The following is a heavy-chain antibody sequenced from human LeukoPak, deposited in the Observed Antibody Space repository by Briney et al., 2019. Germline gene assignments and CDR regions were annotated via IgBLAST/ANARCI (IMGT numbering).Heavy chain of an antibody. D-gene: IGHD6-19*01. J-gene: IGHJ4*02. V-gene: IGHV3-74*01. Sequence: GGSLRLSCAASGFTFSSYWMHWVRQAPGKGLVWVSRINSDGSSTSYADSVKGRSTISRDNAKNTLYLQMNSLRAEDTAVYYRARRIAVAGNFDYWGQGTLVTVSS. CDR2: INSDGSST. CDR1: GFTFSSYW. CDR3: ARRIAVAGNFDY.